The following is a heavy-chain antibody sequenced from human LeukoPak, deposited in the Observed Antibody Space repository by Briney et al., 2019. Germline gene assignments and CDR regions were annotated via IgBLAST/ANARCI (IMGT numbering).Heavy chain of an antibody. Sequence: HPGGSLRLSCAASGFTFSSYAMIWVRQAPGKGLEWVAAISGSGGSTYYADSVKGRFTISRDNSKNTLYLQMNSLRAEDTAVYYCAKFSAVYYYYYMDVWGKGTTVTVSS. CDR3: AKFSAVYYYYYMDV. V-gene: IGHV3-23*01. J-gene: IGHJ6*03. D-gene: IGHD3-10*01. CDR2: ISGSGGST. CDR1: GFTFSSYA.